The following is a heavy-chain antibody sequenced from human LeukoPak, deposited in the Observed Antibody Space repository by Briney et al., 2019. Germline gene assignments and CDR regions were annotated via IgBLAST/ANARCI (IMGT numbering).Heavy chain of an antibody. V-gene: IGHV3-43D*03. CDR1: GITFDDYA. J-gene: IGHJ6*03. CDR2: ISWDGGST. CDR3: ARGVLYYYYMDV. Sequence: PGGSLRLSCAASGITFDDYAMHWVRQAPGKGLEWVSLISWDGGSTYYADSVKGRFTISRDNSKNSLYLQMNSLRAEDTALYYCARGVLYYYYMDVWGKGTTVTVSS.